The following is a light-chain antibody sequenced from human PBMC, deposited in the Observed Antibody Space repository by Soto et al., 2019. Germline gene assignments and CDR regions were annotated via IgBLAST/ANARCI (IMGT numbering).Light chain of an antibody. CDR3: QQRSYWLT. J-gene: IGKJ4*01. Sequence: EIVMTQSPATLSVSPGERAALSCRASQSVTRDYLAWYQQKPGQAPRLLIYDASNRATGIPARFSGSGAGTDFTLTISSLEPEDSAVYYCQQRSYWLTFGGGTKVDIK. V-gene: IGKV3-11*01. CDR1: QSVTRDY. CDR2: DAS.